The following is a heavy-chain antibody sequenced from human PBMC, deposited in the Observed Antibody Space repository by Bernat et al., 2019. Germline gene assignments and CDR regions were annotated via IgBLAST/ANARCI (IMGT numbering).Heavy chain of an antibody. Sequence: QVQLQESGPGLVKPSETLSLTCTVSGGSISSYYWSWIRQPPGKGLEWVGYIYYSGSTNYNHSLKSRGTITLDTSTNQFSLKLSPVTAADTAVYYCSGGVSSAVFDPWGQGTLVTVSS. CDR2: IYYSGST. J-gene: IGHJ5*02. CDR1: GGSISSYY. CDR3: SGGVSSAVFDP. V-gene: IGHV4-59*01. D-gene: IGHD6-25*01.